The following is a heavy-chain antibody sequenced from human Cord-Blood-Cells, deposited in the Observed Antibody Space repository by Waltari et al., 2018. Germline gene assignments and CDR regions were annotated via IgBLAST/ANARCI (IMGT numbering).Heavy chain of an antibody. CDR3: ARDLSRGYDDAFDI. J-gene: IGHJ3*02. CDR2: IIPIFGTA. Sequence: QVQLVQSGAEVTKPGSSVKVSCKASGGTFSSYAISWFRQAPGQGLEWMGGIIPIFGTANYAQKFQGRVTITADESTSTAYMELSSLRSEDTAVYYCARDLSRGYDDAFDIWGQGTMVTVSS. D-gene: IGHD5-12*01. V-gene: IGHV1-69*01. CDR1: GGTFSSYA.